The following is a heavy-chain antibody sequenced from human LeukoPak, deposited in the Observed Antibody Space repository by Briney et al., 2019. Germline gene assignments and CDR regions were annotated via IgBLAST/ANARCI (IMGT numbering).Heavy chain of an antibody. CDR2: ISGYNGNT. Sequence: APVKVSCKASGYTFTSYAISWVRQAPGQGLEWMGWISGYNGNTNYAQKLQGRVTMTTDTSTSTAYMELRSLRSDDTAVYYCARDVYNYGHQYDYWGQGTLVTVSS. D-gene: IGHD5-18*01. V-gene: IGHV1-18*01. CDR1: GYTFTSYA. CDR3: ARDVYNYGHQYDY. J-gene: IGHJ4*02.